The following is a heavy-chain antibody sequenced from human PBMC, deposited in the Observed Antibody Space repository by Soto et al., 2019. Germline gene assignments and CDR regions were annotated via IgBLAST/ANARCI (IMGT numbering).Heavy chain of an antibody. V-gene: IGHV3-23*01. CDR3: AKGRGPGHGSGYYWYFDL. J-gene: IGHJ2*01. Sequence: EVQLLESGGGLVQPGGSVRLSCAASGFTFSSYAMSWVRQAPGKGLEWVSAISGSGGSTYYADSVKGRFTISRDNSKNTLYLQMNSLRAEDTAVYYCAKGRGPGHGSGYYWYFDLWGRGTLVTVSS. CDR2: ISGSGGST. D-gene: IGHD3-22*01. CDR1: GFTFSSYA.